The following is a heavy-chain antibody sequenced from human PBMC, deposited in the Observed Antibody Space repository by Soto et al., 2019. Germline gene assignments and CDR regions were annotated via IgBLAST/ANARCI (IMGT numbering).Heavy chain of an antibody. CDR1: GLTFRSYW. J-gene: IGHJ4*02. Sequence: EVQLVESGGGLVQPGESLRLSCAASGLTFRSYWMHWVRQAPGKGLVWVSRINTDGSVAMYVDSVKGRFTISRDNAKNTLILHMNSLRAEDTAVYYCVRDMQLWRLDSWSQGTLVTVSS. CDR2: INTDGSVA. V-gene: IGHV3-74*03. CDR3: VRDMQLWRLDS. D-gene: IGHD2-21*01.